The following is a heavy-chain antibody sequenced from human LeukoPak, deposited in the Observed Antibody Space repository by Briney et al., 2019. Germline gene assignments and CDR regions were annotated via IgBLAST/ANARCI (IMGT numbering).Heavy chain of an antibody. V-gene: IGHV4-59*01. D-gene: IGHD4-17*01. Sequence: SETLSLTCTVSGGSISSYYWSWIRQPPGKGLEWIGYIYYSGSTNYNPSLKSRVTISVDTSKNQFSLKLSSVTAADTAVYYCARGDDYGAYPEWWGQGTLVTVSS. CDR3: ARGDDYGAYPEW. CDR2: IYYSGST. CDR1: GGSISSYY. J-gene: IGHJ4*02.